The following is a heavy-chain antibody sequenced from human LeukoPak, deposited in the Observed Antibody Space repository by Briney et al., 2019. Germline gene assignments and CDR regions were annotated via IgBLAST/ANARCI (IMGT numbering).Heavy chain of an antibody. CDR2: IYYIGST. CDR1: GGSISSYY. D-gene: IGHD3-22*01. Sequence: SETLSLTCTVSGGSISSYYWSWIRQPPGKGLEWIGYIYYIGSTNYNPSLKSRVTISVDTSKNQFSLKLSSVTAADTAVYYCARARKYYYDSSGYYKPYYFDYWGQGTLVTVSS. V-gene: IGHV4-59*01. J-gene: IGHJ4*02. CDR3: ARARKYYYDSSGYYKPYYFDY.